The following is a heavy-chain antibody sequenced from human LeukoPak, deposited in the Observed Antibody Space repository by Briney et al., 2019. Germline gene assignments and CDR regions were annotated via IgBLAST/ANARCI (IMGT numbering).Heavy chain of an antibody. CDR1: GGSISSYY. CDR2: IYSSGST. J-gene: IGHJ4*02. Sequence: PSETLSLTCTVSGGSISSYYWSWIRQPAGKGLEWIGRIYSSGSTNYNPSLKSRVTMSVDTSKKQFSLKLSSVTAADTAVYYCARDAYGSGSYYYFDYWGQGTLVTVSS. V-gene: IGHV4-4*07. D-gene: IGHD3-10*01. CDR3: ARDAYGSGSYYYFDY.